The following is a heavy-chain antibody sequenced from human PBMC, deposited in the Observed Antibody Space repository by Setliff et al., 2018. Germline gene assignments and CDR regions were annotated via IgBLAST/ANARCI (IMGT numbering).Heavy chain of an antibody. D-gene: IGHD6-19*01. V-gene: IGHV4-34*01. CDR2: INHRGTT. CDR1: GGTFSDYY. Sequence: SETLSLTCAAYGGTFSDYYWTWIRQPPGKGLEWVGEINHRGTTYYNPSLKSRVTISLDTSKNQFSLNLTSVTAADTAVYYCARATSGWYSAYYYYMDVWGKGTTVTVSS. J-gene: IGHJ6*03. CDR3: ARATSGWYSAYYYYMDV.